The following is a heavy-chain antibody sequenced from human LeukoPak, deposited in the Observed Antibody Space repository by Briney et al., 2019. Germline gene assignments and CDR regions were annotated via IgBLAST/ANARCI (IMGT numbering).Heavy chain of an antibody. CDR2: ITDSGGGT. CDR3: AKQGAGYYFDY. CDR1: GFTFSSYA. D-gene: IGHD3-16*01. J-gene: IGHJ4*02. V-gene: IGHV3-23*01. Sequence: GGSLRLSCAASGFTFSSYAMSWVRQAPGKGLEWVSSITDSGGGTFYADSVKGRFTISRDNSKNTLFLQLNSLRAEDTAVYYCAKQGAGYYFDYWGQGTLETVSS.